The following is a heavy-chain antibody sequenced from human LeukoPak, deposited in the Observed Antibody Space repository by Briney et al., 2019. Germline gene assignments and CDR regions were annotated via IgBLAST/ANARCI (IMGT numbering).Heavy chain of an antibody. CDR2: IYHSGST. J-gene: IGHJ3*01. CDR3: ASSFRGQTSYFDTSGYWDSAFDL. Sequence: PSQTLSLTCTVSGGSISSGGYYWSWIRQPPGKGLEWIGYIYHSGSTYYSPSLKSRVTISVDTSKNQFSLQLSFVTAADTAVYYCASSFRGQTSYFDTSGYWDSAFDLWGQGTMVTVSS. V-gene: IGHV4-30-2*01. CDR1: GGSISSGGYY. D-gene: IGHD3-22*01.